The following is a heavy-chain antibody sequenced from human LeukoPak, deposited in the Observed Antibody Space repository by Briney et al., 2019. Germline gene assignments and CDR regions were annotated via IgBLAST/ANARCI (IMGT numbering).Heavy chain of an antibody. D-gene: IGHD6-19*01. Sequence: ASVTVSCKASGYTFTSYGISWVRQAPGQGLEWMGWISAYNGKTNYAQKLQGRVTMTTDTSTSTAYMELRSLRSDDTAVYYCARESQWLALSIFDYWGQGTLVTVSS. CDR2: ISAYNGKT. CDR3: ARESQWLALSIFDY. CDR1: GYTFTSYG. V-gene: IGHV1-18*01. J-gene: IGHJ4*02.